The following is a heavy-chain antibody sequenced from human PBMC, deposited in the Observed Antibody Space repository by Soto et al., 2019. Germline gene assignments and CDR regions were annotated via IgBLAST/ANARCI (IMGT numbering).Heavy chain of an antibody. Sequence: QVQLVQSGAEVKKPGSSVKVSCKASGGTFSSHVFNWVRQAPGQGLEWMGGIMPIIGTANYAQKFQGRVTIAADESTSTAYRELRSLRSKDTAVYYCARDLEFRDGNISHLDYWGQGTLVTVSS. V-gene: IGHV1-69*01. CDR1: GGTFSSHV. J-gene: IGHJ4*02. D-gene: IGHD3-10*01. CDR3: ARDLEFRDGNISHLDY. CDR2: IMPIIGTA.